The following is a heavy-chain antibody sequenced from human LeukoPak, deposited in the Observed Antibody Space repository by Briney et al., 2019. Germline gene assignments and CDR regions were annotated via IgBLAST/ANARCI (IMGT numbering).Heavy chain of an antibody. CDR2: IYSGGST. Sequence: GGSLRLSCAASGFTVSSNYMNWVRQAPGKGLEWVSVIYSGGSTYYADSVKGRFTLSRDNSKNTLYLQMNSLRAEDTAVYYCARDQSGFLEWPFWGQGTLVTVSS. V-gene: IGHV3-66*02. CDR1: GFTVSSNY. CDR3: ARDQSGFLEWPF. J-gene: IGHJ4*02. D-gene: IGHD3-3*01.